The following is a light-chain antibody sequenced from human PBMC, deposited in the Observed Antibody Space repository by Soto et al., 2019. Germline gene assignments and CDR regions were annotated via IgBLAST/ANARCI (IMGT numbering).Light chain of an antibody. CDR3: QQRSNWPLIT. CDR2: DAS. J-gene: IGKJ5*01. CDR1: QSVSSIY. V-gene: IGKV3D-20*02. Sequence: EIVLTQSPGTLSLSPGEGATLSCRASQSVSSIYLAWYQQRPGQAPRLLIYDASNRATGIPARFSGSGSGTDFTLTISSLEPEDFAVYYCQQRSNWPLITFGQGTRLEIK.